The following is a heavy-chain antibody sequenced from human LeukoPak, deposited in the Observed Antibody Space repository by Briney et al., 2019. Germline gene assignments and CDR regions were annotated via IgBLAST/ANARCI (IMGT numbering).Heavy chain of an antibody. CDR2: ISSSSSYT. Sequence: KPGGSLRLSCAASGFTFSDYYMSWLRQAPGKGLEWVSYISSSSSYTNYADSVKGRFTISRDNAKNPLYLQMNSLRAEDTAVYYCARDGMRYSSSWYPNWFGPWGQGTLVTVSS. V-gene: IGHV3-11*05. D-gene: IGHD6-13*01. CDR1: GFTFSDYY. CDR3: ARDGMRYSSSWYPNWFGP. J-gene: IGHJ5*02.